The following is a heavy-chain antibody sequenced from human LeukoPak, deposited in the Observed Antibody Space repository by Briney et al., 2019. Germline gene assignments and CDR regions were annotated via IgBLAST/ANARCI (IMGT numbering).Heavy chain of an antibody. CDR1: GDSVSSNSVT. J-gene: IGHJ5*02. Sequence: SQTLSLTCAISGDSVSSNSVTWNWLRQSPSRGLEWLGRTYYRSTWYNDYAVSVRGRITVNPDTSKNQFSLHLTSVTPEDTAVYYCARRLTQYDCFDPWGQGILVTVSS. D-gene: IGHD2-2*01. CDR3: ARRLTQYDCFDP. CDR2: TYYRSTWYN. V-gene: IGHV6-1*01.